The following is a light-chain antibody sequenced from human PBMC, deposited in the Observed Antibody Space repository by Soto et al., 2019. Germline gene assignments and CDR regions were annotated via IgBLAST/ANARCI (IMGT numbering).Light chain of an antibody. CDR1: SSDVGGYNY. V-gene: IGLV2-14*01. CDR3: SSYTSSSTGDV. J-gene: IGLJ1*01. CDR2: DVS. Sequence: QAVVTQPASVSGSPGQSITISCTGTSSDVGGYNYVSWYQQHPGKAPKLMIYDVSNRPSGVSNRFSGSKSGNTASLTISGLQAEDEADYYCSSYTSSSTGDVFGTGTKVTVL.